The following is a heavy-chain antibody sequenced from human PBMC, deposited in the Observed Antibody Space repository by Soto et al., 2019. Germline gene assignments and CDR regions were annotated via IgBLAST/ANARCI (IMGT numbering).Heavy chain of an antibody. CDR1: GFSFNSYA. Sequence: EVQLLESGGGLVQPGGSLRHSCETSGFSFNSYAMTWVRQAPGMGLEWVAVINYNSRATFHAQSVKGRFTISRDNPRNPVFLQMDSLRAKDTAVYYCVKQRGSGKTYYYNMDVWGLGTTVIVSS. V-gene: IGHV3-23*01. J-gene: IGHJ6*02. D-gene: IGHD3-10*01. CDR2: INYNSRAT. CDR3: VKQRGSGKTYYYNMDV.